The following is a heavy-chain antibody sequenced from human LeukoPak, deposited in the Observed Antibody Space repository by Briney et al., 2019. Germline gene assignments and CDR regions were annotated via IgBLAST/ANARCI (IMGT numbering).Heavy chain of an antibody. D-gene: IGHD1-26*01. CDR1: GYTLTGHH. CDR3: AREGVGDTNDAFDV. V-gene: IGHV1-2*02. Sequence: GASVKVSCKASGYTLTGHHMHWVRQAPGQGLEWMGWINPNSGGTNCAQKFQGRVTMTRDTSISTAYLELSRLTYDDTAVYFCAREGVGDTNDAFDVWGQGTMVTVSS. CDR2: INPNSGGT. J-gene: IGHJ3*01.